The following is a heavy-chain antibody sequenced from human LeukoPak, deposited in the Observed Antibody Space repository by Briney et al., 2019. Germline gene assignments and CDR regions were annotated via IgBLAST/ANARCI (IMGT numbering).Heavy chain of an antibody. V-gene: IGHV1-69*13. J-gene: IGHJ4*02. D-gene: IGHD5-18*01. CDR3: ASLDTAMVFGLDY. CDR2: IIPIFGTA. Sequence: SVTVSFTASGATVTIYAISWLRQAPGQGPEWMGGIIPIFGTANYAQKFQGRVTITADESTSTAYMELSSLRSEDTAVYYCASLDTAMVFGLDYWGQGTLVTVSS. CDR1: GATVTIYA.